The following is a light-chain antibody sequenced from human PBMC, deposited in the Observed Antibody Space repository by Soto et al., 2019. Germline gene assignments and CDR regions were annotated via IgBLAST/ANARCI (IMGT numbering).Light chain of an antibody. CDR3: QQYGTAPYT. CDR2: GTS. CDR1: QSVDRRY. V-gene: IGKV3-20*01. Sequence: EPVVTQSPGTLSLSPGEGATLSCRASQSVDRRYLAWYQQKPGQAPRLLIHGTSNRASGIPDRFSGSGSGTDFTLTISRLEPEDFAVYYCQQYGTAPYTFGQGTTLEFK. J-gene: IGKJ2*01.